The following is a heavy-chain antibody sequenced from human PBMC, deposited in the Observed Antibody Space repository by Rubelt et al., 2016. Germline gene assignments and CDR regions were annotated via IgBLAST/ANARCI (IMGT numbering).Heavy chain of an antibody. V-gene: IGHV1-8*01. CDR1: GYSFSTSD. CDR3: ARGVI. Sequence: QVQLVQSGAEVKKPGASVKVSCKASGYSFSTSDINWVRQGTGQGLEWMGWMNPNTGNTGYAQKFQGRVTMTSNNSIRAAYLDLCSLRSEDTAVYYAARGVIWGQGTLVAVSS. D-gene: IGHD3-10*01. CDR2: MNPNTGNT. J-gene: IGHJ4*02.